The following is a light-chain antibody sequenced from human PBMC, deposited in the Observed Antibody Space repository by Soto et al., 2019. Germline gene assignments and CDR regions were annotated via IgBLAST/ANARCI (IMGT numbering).Light chain of an antibody. J-gene: IGKJ4*01. CDR3: QQRSDWPCS. Sequence: EIVLTQSPATLSLSPGERATLSCRASQSVSRYLAWYQQKPGQAPRLLIYDASNRATGIPARFSGSGSGTAFTLTISSLEPEDFAVYYCQQRSDWPCSFSGGTKVQIK. CDR1: QSVSRY. CDR2: DAS. V-gene: IGKV3-11*01.